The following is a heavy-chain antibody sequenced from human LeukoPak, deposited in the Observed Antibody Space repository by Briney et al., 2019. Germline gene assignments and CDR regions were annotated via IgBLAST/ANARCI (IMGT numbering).Heavy chain of an antibody. CDR2: INHSGST. V-gene: IGHV4-34*01. CDR3: ARGQRRSSSWPTAEYFQH. J-gene: IGHJ1*01. CDR1: GGSFSGYY. Sequence: PSETLSLTCAVYGGSFSGYYWSWIRQPPGKGLEWIGEINHSGSTNYNPSLKSRVTISVDTSKNQFSLKLSSVTAADTAVYYCARGQRRSSSWPTAEYFQHWGQGTLVNVSS. D-gene: IGHD6-13*01.